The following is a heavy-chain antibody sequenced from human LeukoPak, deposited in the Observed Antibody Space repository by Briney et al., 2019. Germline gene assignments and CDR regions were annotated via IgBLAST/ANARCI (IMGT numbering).Heavy chain of an antibody. CDR2: IYYSGST. V-gene: IGHV4-30-4*01. D-gene: IGHD4-23*01. J-gene: IGHJ4*02. CDR1: GGSISSGDYY. Sequence: SETLSLTCTVSGGSISSGDYYWSWIRQPPGKGLEWIGYIYYSGSTYYNPSLKSRVTISVDTSKNQFSLKLSSVTAADTAVYYCARTDYGGNVFDYWGQGTLVTVSS. CDR3: ARTDYGGNVFDY.